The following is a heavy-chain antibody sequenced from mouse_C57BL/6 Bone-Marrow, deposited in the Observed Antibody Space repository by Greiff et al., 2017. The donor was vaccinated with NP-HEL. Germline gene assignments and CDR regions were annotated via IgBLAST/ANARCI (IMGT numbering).Heavy chain of an antibody. D-gene: IGHD1-1*01. CDR3: ARSTTVVGFDY. V-gene: IGHV1-54*01. J-gene: IGHJ2*01. CDR1: GYAFTNYL. Sequence: QVQLKQSGAELVRPGTSVKVSCKASGYAFTNYLIEWVKQRPGQGLEWIGVINPGSGGTNYNEKVKGKATLTADKSYSTAYMQLSSLTSEDSAVYFCARSTTVVGFDYWGQGTTLTVSS. CDR2: INPGSGGT.